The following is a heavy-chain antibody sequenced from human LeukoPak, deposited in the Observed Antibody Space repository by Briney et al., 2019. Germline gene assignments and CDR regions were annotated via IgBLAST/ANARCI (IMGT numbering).Heavy chain of an antibody. CDR2: IYYGGST. J-gene: IGHJ4*02. Sequence: SETLSLTCTVSGGSMSHHWSWIRQPPGKGLEWIGYIYYGGSTNYNPSLKSRVTISIDTSKNNFSLKVNSVAAADTAVYYCAGMIRGVSIWGQGTLVTVSS. CDR1: GGSMSHH. D-gene: IGHD3-10*01. CDR3: AGMIRGVSI. V-gene: IGHV4-59*11.